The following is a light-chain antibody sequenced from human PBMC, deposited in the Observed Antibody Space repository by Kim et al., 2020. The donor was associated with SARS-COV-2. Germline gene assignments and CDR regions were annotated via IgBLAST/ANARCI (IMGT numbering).Light chain of an antibody. CDR1: SYHVGRYF. V-gene: IGLV1-44*01. J-gene: IGLJ3*02. Sequence: QGRTLCCSGTSYHVGRYFVNLYQQLPGAAPKLFIYNDNQRPSGVPDRFSGSRSGTSASLAISGLQSEDEADYYCATWDVSLNGWVFGGGTQLTVL. CDR3: ATWDVSLNGWV. CDR2: NDN.